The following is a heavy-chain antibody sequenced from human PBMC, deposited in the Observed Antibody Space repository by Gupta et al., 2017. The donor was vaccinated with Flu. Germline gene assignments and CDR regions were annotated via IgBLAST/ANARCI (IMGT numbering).Heavy chain of an antibody. Sequence: LAESGGGLVKPGGSLSLSCAASGFTFSDFGMTWVRPAPGKGLEWVSSISNTDGGLKHYADSVRGRFTSARDNAEKSVYLQMNSLRGEDTAVYYCARALPIIMVRGRVITEEGYNWFDLWGHVTRVFVS. CDR1: GFTFSDFG. J-gene: IGHJ5*02. V-gene: IGHV3-21*01. CDR2: ISNTDGGLK. D-gene: IGHD3-10*01. CDR3: ARALPIIMVRGRVITEEGYNWFDL.